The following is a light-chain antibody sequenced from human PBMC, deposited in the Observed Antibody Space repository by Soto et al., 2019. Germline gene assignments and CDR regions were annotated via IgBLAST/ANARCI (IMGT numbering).Light chain of an antibody. CDR3: QQSYSTPEGT. CDR2: GAS. V-gene: IGKV1-12*01. CDR1: RDISNS. Sequence: DIQMTQSPSSVSASVGDRLTITCRASRDISNSLAWYQQTPGKAPKLLLRGASSLHRGVPSRFSGGGSGTDFTFTISSLQPEDFATYYCQQSYSTPEGTFGQGTKVDIK. J-gene: IGKJ1*01.